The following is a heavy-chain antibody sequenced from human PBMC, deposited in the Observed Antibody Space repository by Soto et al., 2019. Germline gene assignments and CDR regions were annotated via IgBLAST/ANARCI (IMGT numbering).Heavy chain of an antibody. CDR2: INTYNGNT. J-gene: IGHJ5*02. CDR1: GYSFTSYG. D-gene: IGHD6-13*01. CDR3: AREPAAGDWFDP. Sequence: QVQLLQSGAEVKKPGASVKVSCKASGYSFTSYGITWVRQAPGQGLEWMGWINTYNGNTNYAQKLQGRVTMTTDTSTSTAYMELRSLRSDDTAVYYCAREPAAGDWFDPWGQGTLVTVSS. V-gene: IGHV1-18*01.